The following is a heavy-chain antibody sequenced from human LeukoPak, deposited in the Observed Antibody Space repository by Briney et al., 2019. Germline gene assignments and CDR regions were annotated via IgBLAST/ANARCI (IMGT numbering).Heavy chain of an antibody. CDR3: ARETLRYFDWLFSGLDV. J-gene: IGHJ6*02. V-gene: IGHV3-30*03. CDR1: GFTFSTYG. Sequence: SGGSLRLSCAASGFTFSTYGMHWVRQAPGKGLEWVAVISYDGSNKYYADSVKGRLTISRDNSKNTLCLQMNSLRAEDTAVYYCARETLRYFDWLFSGLDVWGQGTTVTVSS. CDR2: ISYDGSNK. D-gene: IGHD3-9*01.